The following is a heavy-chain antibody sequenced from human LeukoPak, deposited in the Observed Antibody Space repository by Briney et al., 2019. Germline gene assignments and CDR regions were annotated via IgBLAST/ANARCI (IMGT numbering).Heavy chain of an antibody. J-gene: IGHJ4*02. CDR3: ARMRYSSLDY. Sequence: GGSLRLSCAASGFTFSVYSMNWVRLAPGKGLEWVSYIGPSGSTIYYADSVKGRFTISRDNAKNSLHLQMNGPRAEDTAVYYCARMRYSSLDYWGQGNLVTVSS. CDR2: IGPSGSTI. D-gene: IGHD6-13*01. CDR1: GFTFSVYS. V-gene: IGHV3-48*01.